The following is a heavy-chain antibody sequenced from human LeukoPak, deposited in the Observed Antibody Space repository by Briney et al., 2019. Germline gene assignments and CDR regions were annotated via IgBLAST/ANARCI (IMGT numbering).Heavy chain of an antibody. CDR3: ATRGGRYCSSTSCYPTSGYYFDY. J-gene: IGHJ4*02. D-gene: IGHD2-2*01. Sequence: GGSLRLSCAASGFTFSSYAMSWVRRAPGKGLEWVSAIIGSGGSTYCADSVKGRFTISRDNSKNTLYLQMNSLRAEDTAVYYCATRGGRYCSSTSCYPTSGYYFDYWGQGTLVTVSS. CDR2: IIGSGGST. CDR1: GFTFSSYA. V-gene: IGHV3-23*01.